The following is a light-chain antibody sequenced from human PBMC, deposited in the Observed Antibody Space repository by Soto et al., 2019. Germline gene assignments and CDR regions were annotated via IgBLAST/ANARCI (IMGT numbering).Light chain of an antibody. Sequence: EILMTQSPSTLSASVGERATLSCRASQSVSSNLAWYQQKPGQAPRLLIYGASTRATGIPARFSGSGSGTEFTLTIISLQSADFAVYYCQQYNNWPPWTFGQGTKVEIK. V-gene: IGKV3-15*01. CDR3: QQYNNWPPWT. CDR2: GAS. J-gene: IGKJ1*01. CDR1: QSVSSN.